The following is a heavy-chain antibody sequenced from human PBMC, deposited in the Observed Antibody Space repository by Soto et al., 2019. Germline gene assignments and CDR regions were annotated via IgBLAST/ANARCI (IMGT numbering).Heavy chain of an antibody. CDR1: GFTLSTYS. CDR2: ISKSSTTI. V-gene: IGHV3-48*02. CDR3: ARDPPNFYYYGMDV. J-gene: IGHJ6*02. Sequence: PGGSLRLSCIASGFTLSTYSMTWVRQAPGKGLEWLSYISKSSTTINYVDSVKGRFTISRDNAKNSVYLEMSSLRDEDSAVYYCARDPPNFYYYGMDVWGQGTTVTVSS.